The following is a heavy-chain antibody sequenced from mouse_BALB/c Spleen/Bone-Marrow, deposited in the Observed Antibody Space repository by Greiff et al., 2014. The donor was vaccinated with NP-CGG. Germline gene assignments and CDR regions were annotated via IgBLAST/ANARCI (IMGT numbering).Heavy chain of an antibody. CDR3: ASSFINTAYYFDY. J-gene: IGHJ2*01. CDR2: INPYNGDT. D-gene: IGHD1-2*01. CDR1: GYSFTGYF. Sequence: EVQLQQSGPELVKPGASVKISCKASGYSFTGYFMNWVMQSHGKSLEWIGRINPYNGDTFYNQKFKGKATLTVDKSSSTAHMELRSLASEDSAVYYCASSFINTAYYFDYWGQGTTLTVSS. V-gene: IGHV1-20*02.